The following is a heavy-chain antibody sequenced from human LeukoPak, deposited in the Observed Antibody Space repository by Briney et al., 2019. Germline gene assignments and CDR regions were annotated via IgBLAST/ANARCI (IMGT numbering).Heavy chain of an antibody. D-gene: IGHD1-14*01. V-gene: IGHV5-51*01. CDR2: IYPGDSDT. CDR3: ARRYNTQFFDY. J-gene: IGHJ4*02. Sequence: NHGESLKISCQGSGYSFTSYWIGWVRQMPGKGLEWMGTIYPGDSDTRYSPSFQGQVTISADKSISTAYLQWSSLEASDTAMYFCARRYNTQFFDYWGQGTLVTVSS. CDR1: GYSFTSYW.